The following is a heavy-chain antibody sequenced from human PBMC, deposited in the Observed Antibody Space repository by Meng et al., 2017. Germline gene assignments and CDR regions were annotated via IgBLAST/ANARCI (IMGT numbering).Heavy chain of an antibody. Sequence: GGSLRPSCPAPGFTSSDYYMSWIRQAPGKGLEWVSYISSSGSTIYYADSVKGRFTISRDNAKNSLYLQMNSLRAEDTALYHCARVRASLGPTTADYWGQGTLVTVSS. CDR2: ISSSGSTI. CDR1: GFTSSDYY. V-gene: IGHV3-11*01. CDR3: ARVRASLGPTTADY. J-gene: IGHJ4*02. D-gene: IGHD2/OR15-2a*01.